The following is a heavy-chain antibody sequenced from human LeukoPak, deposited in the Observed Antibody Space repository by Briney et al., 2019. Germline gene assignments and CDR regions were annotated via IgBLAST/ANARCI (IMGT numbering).Heavy chain of an antibody. CDR1: GYSFPNFW. CDR2: VYPGDSDT. D-gene: IGHD3-10*01. CDR3: ARHGSYFDY. J-gene: IGHJ4*02. V-gene: IGHV5-51*01. Sequence: GESLKISCKGSGYSFPNFWIGWVRQMPGKGLEWMGIVYPGDSDTRYSPSFQGQVTISADKSSSTAYLQWSSLKASDTAMYYCARHGSYFDYWGQGTLVTVSS.